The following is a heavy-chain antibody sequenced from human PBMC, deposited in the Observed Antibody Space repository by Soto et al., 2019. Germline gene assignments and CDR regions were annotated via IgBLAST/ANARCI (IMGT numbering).Heavy chain of an antibody. V-gene: IGHV4-31*03. CDR1: GGSISSGGYY. J-gene: IGHJ6*02. D-gene: IGHD3-10*01. Sequence: QVQLQESGPGLVKPSQTLSLTCTVSGGSISSGGYYWSWIRQHPGKGLEWIGYIYYSGSTYYNPSLKSRVTISVDTSKNQCSLKLSSVTAADTAVYYCAREVYYYGSGSYAGMDVWGQGTTVTVSS. CDR2: IYYSGST. CDR3: AREVYYYGSGSYAGMDV.